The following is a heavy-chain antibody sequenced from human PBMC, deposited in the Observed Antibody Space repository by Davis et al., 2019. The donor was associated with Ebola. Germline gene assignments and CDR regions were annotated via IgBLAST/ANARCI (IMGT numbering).Heavy chain of an antibody. D-gene: IGHD6-19*01. V-gene: IGHV3-53*04. CDR1: GFTVSSNY. J-gene: IGHJ6*04. Sequence: GGSLRLSCAASGFTVSSNYMSWVRQAPGKGLEWVSVIYSGGSTYYADSVKGRFTISRHNSKNTLYLQMNSLRAEDTAVYYCARDRWLEIIAVAGSPYYGMDVWGKGTTVTVSS. CDR2: IYSGGST. CDR3: ARDRWLEIIAVAGSPYYGMDV.